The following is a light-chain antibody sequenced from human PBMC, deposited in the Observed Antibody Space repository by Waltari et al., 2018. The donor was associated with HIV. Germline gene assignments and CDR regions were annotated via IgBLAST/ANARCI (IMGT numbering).Light chain of an antibody. CDR2: EVS. V-gene: IGLV2-14*01. Sequence: QSALTQPASVSGSPGQSITISCTGTSSDIGGYKYVSWFQQPPDKAPKLIIYEVSNRPSEISTRFSGSKSGNTASLTISELQAEDEADYYCSSFTGTTALVFGGGTKLTVL. CDR1: SSDIGGYKY. CDR3: SSFTGTTALV. J-gene: IGLJ3*02.